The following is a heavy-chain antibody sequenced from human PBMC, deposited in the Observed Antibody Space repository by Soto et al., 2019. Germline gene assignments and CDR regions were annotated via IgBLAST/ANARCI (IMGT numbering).Heavy chain of an antibody. CDR2: MATITGGT. V-gene: IGHV1-2*02. CDR3: ARWREAASQFYSLHGMDV. D-gene: IGHD2-15*01. J-gene: IGHJ6*02. Sequence: ASLKGSWNASGYNLGAYYTYWDQQAPGRWVEWVGLMATITGGTDNKEKSRDRANMTRDTSINTAYMELRRLRSDDTAIYFCARWREAASQFYSLHGMDVWGQGNTVTVSS. CDR1: GYNLGAYY.